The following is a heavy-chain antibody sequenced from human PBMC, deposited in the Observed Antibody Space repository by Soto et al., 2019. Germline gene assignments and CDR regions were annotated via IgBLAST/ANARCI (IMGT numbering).Heavy chain of an antibody. J-gene: IGHJ4*02. Sequence: PGGSLRLSCAASGFTFSIHAMTWVRQAPGKGLEWVSTTGGTGRTTYYADSVKGRFTVSRDNSKNTLDLQMSSLRAEDTAVYYCATVHNTSRSFDYWGQGTLVTVSS. D-gene: IGHD1-1*01. CDR2: TGGTGRTT. CDR1: GFTFSIHA. CDR3: ATVHNTSRSFDY. V-gene: IGHV3-23*01.